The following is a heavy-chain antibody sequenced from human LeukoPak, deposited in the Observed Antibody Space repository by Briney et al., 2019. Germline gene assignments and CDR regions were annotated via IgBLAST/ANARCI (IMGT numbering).Heavy chain of an antibody. J-gene: IGHJ4*02. D-gene: IGHD3-22*01. CDR1: GGTFSSYA. V-gene: IGHV1-69*01. Sequence: ASVKVSCKASGGTFSSYAISWVRQAPGQGLEWMGGIIPIFGTANYAQKFQGRVTITADESTSTAYMELSSLRSEDTAVYYCASLATYYYDSSGYSFDYWGQGTLVTVSS. CDR2: IIPIFGTA. CDR3: ASLATYYYDSSGYSFDY.